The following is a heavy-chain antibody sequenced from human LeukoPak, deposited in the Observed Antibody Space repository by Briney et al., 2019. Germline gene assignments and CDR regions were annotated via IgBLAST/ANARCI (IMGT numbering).Heavy chain of an antibody. D-gene: IGHD2-21*01. CDR1: GLTASHNVNNA. CDR3: AKAPVWNYYYGLDV. V-gene: IGHV3-23*01. Sequence: GGSLRLSCAASGLTASHNVNNAMSWVRHAPGKGLEWVSGITTSGRTYYADSVKGRFTISRENSNNTLYLHMDSLRAEDTAVYYCAKAPVWNYYYGLDVWGQGTTVTVSS. J-gene: IGHJ6*02. CDR2: ITTSGRT.